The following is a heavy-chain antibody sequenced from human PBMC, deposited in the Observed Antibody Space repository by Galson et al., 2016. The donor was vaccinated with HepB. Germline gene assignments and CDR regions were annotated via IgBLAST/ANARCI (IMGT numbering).Heavy chain of an antibody. Sequence: ETLSLTCTVSGGSISSSNSFWGWIRQPPGKGLEWIGIISYTGNTYYNPSLKSRVTISVDTSKNRFSLNLSPVTAADTAVYYCAKRAGLSGTPFDYWGQGSLVTVSS. D-gene: IGHD3-10*01. J-gene: IGHJ4*02. CDR3: AKRAGLSGTPFDY. V-gene: IGHV4-39*07. CDR1: GGSISSSNSF. CDR2: ISYTGNT.